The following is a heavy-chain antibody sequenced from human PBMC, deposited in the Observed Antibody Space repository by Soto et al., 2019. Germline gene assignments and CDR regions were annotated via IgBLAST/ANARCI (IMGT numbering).Heavy chain of an antibody. Sequence: SETLSLTCTVSGGSISSYYWSWIRQPPGKGLEWIGYIYYSGSTNYNPSLKSRVTISVDTSKNQFSLKLSSVTAADTAVYYCARHGAFGHDFWSGYYTYYYYYYMDVWGKGTTVTVSS. J-gene: IGHJ6*03. V-gene: IGHV4-59*08. CDR2: IYYSGST. CDR1: GGSISSYY. CDR3: ARHGAFGHDFWSGYYTYYYYYYMDV. D-gene: IGHD3-3*01.